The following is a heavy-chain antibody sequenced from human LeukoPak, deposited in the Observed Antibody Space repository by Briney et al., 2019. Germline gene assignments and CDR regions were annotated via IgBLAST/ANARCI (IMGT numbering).Heavy chain of an antibody. D-gene: IGHD3-16*01. CDR1: SGSIRDKYY. CDR3: ARHWGHNYYYGLGV. V-gene: IGHV4-39*01. Sequence: SETLSLTCSVSSGSIRDKYYWGWIRRPPGKGLEWIASQYYGSHTYYTPPLESRVTISLDASRNQFSLQLRSVTAADTAVYYCARHWGHNYYYGLGVWGQGTSVIVAS. J-gene: IGHJ6*02. CDR2: QYYGSHT.